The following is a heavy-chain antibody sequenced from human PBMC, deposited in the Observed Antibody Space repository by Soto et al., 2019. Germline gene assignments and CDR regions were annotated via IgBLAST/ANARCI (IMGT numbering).Heavy chain of an antibody. CDR1: GFTFSNAW. CDR3: TTAFDFWSGYYTGDEDDAFDI. J-gene: IGHJ3*02. Sequence: GGSLRLSCAASGFTFSNAWMNWVRQAPGKGLEWVGRIKSKTDGGTTDYAAPVKGRFTISRDDSKNTLYLQMNSLKTEDTAVYYCTTAFDFWSGYYTGDEDDAFDIWGQGTMVTVSS. CDR2: IKSKTDGGTT. V-gene: IGHV3-15*07. D-gene: IGHD3-3*01.